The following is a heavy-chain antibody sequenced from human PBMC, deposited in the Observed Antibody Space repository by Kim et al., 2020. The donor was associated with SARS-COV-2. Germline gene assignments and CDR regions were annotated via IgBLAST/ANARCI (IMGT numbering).Heavy chain of an antibody. Sequence: GGSLRLSCAASGFTFSDYYMSWIRQAPGKGLEWVSYISSSGSTIYYADSVKGRFTISRDNAKNSLYLQMNSLRAEDTAVYYCAREPTLAAGIGDGGQPDDYWGQGTLVTVSS. V-gene: IGHV3-11*01. CDR2: ISSSGSTI. CDR3: AREPTLAAGIGDGGQPDDY. D-gene: IGHD6-13*01. CDR1: GFTFSDYY. J-gene: IGHJ4*02.